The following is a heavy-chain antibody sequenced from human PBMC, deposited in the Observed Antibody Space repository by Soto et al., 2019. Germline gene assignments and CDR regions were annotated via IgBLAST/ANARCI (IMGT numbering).Heavy chain of an antibody. V-gene: IGHV4-31*03. J-gene: IGHJ6*02. CDR1: GGSIGSGGYY. Sequence: SETLSLTCTVSGGSIGSGGYYWSWIRQHPGKGLEWIGYIYYSGSTYYNPSLKSRVTISVDTSKNQFSLKLSSVTAADTAVYYCARGTLPYYDSSGYSVYYYYGMDVWGQGTTVTVSS. CDR3: ARGTLPYYDSSGYSVYYYYGMDV. D-gene: IGHD3-22*01. CDR2: IYYSGST.